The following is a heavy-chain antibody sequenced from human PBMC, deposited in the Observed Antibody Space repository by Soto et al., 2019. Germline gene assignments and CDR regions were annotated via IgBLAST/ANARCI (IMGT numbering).Heavy chain of an antibody. V-gene: IGHV1-18*01. CDR3: ARILKYCGSTSCHYYYYGLEV. CDR1: GYTFTSYG. Sequence: GASVKVSCKASGYTFTSYGISWVRQAPGQGLEWMGWISAYNGNTNYAQKLQGRVTMTTDTSTSTAYMELRSLRSDATAVYYCARILKYCGSTSCHYYYYGLEVWGQGTTVTVSS. D-gene: IGHD2-2*01. CDR2: ISAYNGNT. J-gene: IGHJ6*02.